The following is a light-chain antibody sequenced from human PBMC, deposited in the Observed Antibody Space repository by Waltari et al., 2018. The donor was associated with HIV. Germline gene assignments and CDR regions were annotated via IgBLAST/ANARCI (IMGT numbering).Light chain of an antibody. J-gene: IGLJ2*01. Sequence: QSALTQTASVSGSPGPSITISCPGPSSDVGAYDHVSWYQQHPGKAPKLVIYEVYNRPSGISHRFSGSKSGNTASLTISGLQAEDEADYFCSSYTSSNTLVFGGGTKVTVL. CDR3: SSYTSSNTLV. CDR2: EVY. V-gene: IGLV2-14*01. CDR1: SSDVGAYDH.